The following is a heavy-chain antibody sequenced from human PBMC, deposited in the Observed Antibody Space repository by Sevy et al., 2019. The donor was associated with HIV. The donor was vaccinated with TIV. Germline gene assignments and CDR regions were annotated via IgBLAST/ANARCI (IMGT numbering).Heavy chain of an antibody. CDR1: GFSISNNFY. CDR3: ARARRPETNYFCMDV. Sequence: SETLSLTCDVSGFSISNNFYWGWIRQPPGKGLEWIGSIYHSRTTYYSPSLNSRVTISVDMSNNQFALRLTSVTAADTAVYYCARARRPETNYFCMDVWGKGTTVTVSS. J-gene: IGHJ6*03. CDR2: IYHSRTT. V-gene: IGHV4-38-2*01. D-gene: IGHD3-3*01.